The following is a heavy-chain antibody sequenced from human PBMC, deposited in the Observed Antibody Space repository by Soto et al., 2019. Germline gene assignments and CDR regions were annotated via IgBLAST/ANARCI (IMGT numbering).Heavy chain of an antibody. J-gene: IGHJ4*02. CDR2: IYHSGST. CDR1: GGSISSGGYC. D-gene: IGHD3-10*01. CDR3: ARDYGSGSGFDY. V-gene: IGHV4-30-2*01. Sequence: SETLSLTCAVSGGSISSGGYCWSWIRQPPGKGLEWIGYIYHSGSTYYNPSLKSRVTISVDRSKNQFSLKLSSVTAADTAVYYCARDYGSGSGFDYWGQGTLVTVSS.